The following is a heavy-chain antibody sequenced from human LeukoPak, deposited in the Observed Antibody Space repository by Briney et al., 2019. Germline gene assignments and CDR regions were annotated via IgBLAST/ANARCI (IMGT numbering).Heavy chain of an antibody. V-gene: IGHV3-23*01. J-gene: IGHJ5*02. Sequence: PGGSLRLSCAASGFTFSSCAMSWVPQAPGKGLEWVSAISGSGGSTYYADSVKGRFTISRDNSKNTLYLQMNTLRAEDTAVYYCAPYGWFDPWGQGTLVTVSS. CDR2: ISGSGGST. CDR1: GFTFSSCA. CDR3: APYGWFDP. D-gene: IGHD4-17*01.